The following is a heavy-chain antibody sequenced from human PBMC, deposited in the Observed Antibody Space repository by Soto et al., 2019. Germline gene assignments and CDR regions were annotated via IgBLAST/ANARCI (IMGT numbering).Heavy chain of an antibody. J-gene: IGHJ4*02. Sequence: QVQLVQSGAEVKKPGSSVKVSCMASGGTFNTFAISWVRQAPGQGLECMGGIIPMFGTAHYAQKFQGRVTITADESTRTVYMDLSSLRSEDTAVYYCARFSPPRGYYAYWGQGTLVTVSS. CDR1: GGTFNTFA. CDR3: ARFSPPRGYYAY. D-gene: IGHD3-22*01. CDR2: IIPMFGTA. V-gene: IGHV1-69*01.